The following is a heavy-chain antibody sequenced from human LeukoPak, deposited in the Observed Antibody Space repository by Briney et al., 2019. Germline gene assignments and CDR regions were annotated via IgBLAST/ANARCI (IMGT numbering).Heavy chain of an antibody. D-gene: IGHD2-21*01. CDR1: GGTFSSYA. J-gene: IGHJ4*02. CDR3: AREGFRWRCFDY. V-gene: IGHV1-69*13. Sequence: SVKVSCKASGGTFSSYAISWVRQAPGQGLEWMGGIIPIFGTANYAQKFQGRVTITADESTSTAYMELSSLRSGDTAVYYCAREGFRWRCFDYWGQGTLVTVSS. CDR2: IIPIFGTA.